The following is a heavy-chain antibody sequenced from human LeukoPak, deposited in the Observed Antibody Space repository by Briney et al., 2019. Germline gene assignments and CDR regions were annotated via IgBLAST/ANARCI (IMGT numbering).Heavy chain of an antibody. J-gene: IGHJ4*02. CDR3: ATPTLGTIGEYLFDY. D-gene: IGHD1-7*01. Sequence: GESLKISCKGSGCIFTTYWIGWVRQLPGKGLEWMGIIYPGDSDGRYSPSFQGRVTISADKSISTAYLQWSTLKASDTAMYYCATPTLGTIGEYLFDYWGQGTLVIVSS. CDR2: IYPGDSDG. CDR1: GCIFTTYW. V-gene: IGHV5-51*01.